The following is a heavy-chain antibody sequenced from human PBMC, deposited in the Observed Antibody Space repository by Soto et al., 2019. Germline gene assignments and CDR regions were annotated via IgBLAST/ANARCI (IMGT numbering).Heavy chain of an antibody. V-gene: IGHV3-53*01. CDR1: GFTVSSNY. J-gene: IGHJ3*02. CDR3: ARERPDYYDSSGYPAGGAFDI. CDR2: IYSGGST. Sequence: GGSVRLSCAASGFTVSSNYMSWVRQAPGKXLEWVSVIYSGGSTYYADSVKGRFTISRDNSKNTLYLQMNSLRAEDTAVYYCARERPDYYDSSGYPAGGAFDIWGQGTMVTVSS. D-gene: IGHD3-22*01.